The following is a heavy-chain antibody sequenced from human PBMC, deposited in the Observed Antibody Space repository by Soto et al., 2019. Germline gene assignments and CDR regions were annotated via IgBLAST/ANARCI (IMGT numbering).Heavy chain of an antibody. D-gene: IGHD3-10*01. V-gene: IGHV3-30*18. CDR3: AKYAVSGSRRVPFNYYGMDV. CDR1: GFSFSIYG. J-gene: IGHJ6*04. CDR2: ISYDGSER. Sequence: QVQLVESGGGVVQPGRSLRLSCAASGFSFSIYGMHWVRQAPGKGLQWVAAISYDGSERYYADSVKGRFTISRDNSNNALYLQMSSLRAEDTAVYYFAKYAVSGSRRVPFNYYGMDVWGKGTTVTVSS.